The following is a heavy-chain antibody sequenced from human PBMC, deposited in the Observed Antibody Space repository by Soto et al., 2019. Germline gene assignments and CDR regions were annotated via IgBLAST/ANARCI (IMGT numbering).Heavy chain of an antibody. D-gene: IGHD3-22*01. CDR1: EYTFTSYF. Sequence: QVQLVQSGAEVKKPGASVKVSCKASEYTFTSYFLHWVRQAPGQGLEWMGLINPSGGSTSYAQRFQGRVTMTRDTSTTTVSMELSSLRSEDTAVYYCARALLGYYDSSGYYFDYWGQGTLVTVSS. CDR2: INPSGGST. J-gene: IGHJ4*02. CDR3: ARALLGYYDSSGYYFDY. V-gene: IGHV1-46*01.